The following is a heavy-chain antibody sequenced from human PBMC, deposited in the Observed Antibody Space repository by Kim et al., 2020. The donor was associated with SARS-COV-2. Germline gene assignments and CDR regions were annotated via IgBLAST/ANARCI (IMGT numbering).Heavy chain of an antibody. V-gene: IGHV3-33*01. J-gene: IGHJ2*01. CDR1: GFTFSSYG. Sequence: GGSLRLSCAASGFTFSSYGMHWVRQAPGKGLEWVAVIWYDGSNKYYADSVKGRFTISRDNSKNTLYLQMNSLRAEDTAVYYCAREGRYSSSWYFDLWGRGTLVTVSS. CDR2: IWYDGSNK. D-gene: IGHD6-13*01. CDR3: AREGRYSSSWYFDL.